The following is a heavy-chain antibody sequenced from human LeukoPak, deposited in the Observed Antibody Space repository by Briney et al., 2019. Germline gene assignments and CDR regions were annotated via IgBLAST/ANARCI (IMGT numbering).Heavy chain of an antibody. Sequence: SQTLSLTCSVSGGSISSGGFSWNWIRQHPGKGLEWVGNIFYSGSTYYNPSFQSRVSTDVDTSKNQFSLKLSSVTAADTAVYYCARGLDYYDSSGYYYGIGAYDIWGQGTMVTVSS. V-gene: IGHV4-31*03. CDR3: ARGLDYYDSSGYYYGIGAYDI. D-gene: IGHD3-22*01. J-gene: IGHJ3*02. CDR2: IFYSGST. CDR1: GGSISSGGFS.